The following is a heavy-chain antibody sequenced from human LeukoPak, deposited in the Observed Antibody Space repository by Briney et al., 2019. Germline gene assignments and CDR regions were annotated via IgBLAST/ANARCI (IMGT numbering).Heavy chain of an antibody. J-gene: IGHJ4*02. D-gene: IGHD3-22*01. Sequence: ASVKVSCKASGYTFTGYYMHWVRQAPGQGVEWMGWINPNSGGTNYAQKFQGRVTMTRDTSISTAHMELSRLRSDDTAVYYCARSRGYYYDSSGYSDYWGQGTLVTVSS. V-gene: IGHV1-2*02. CDR2: INPNSGGT. CDR3: ARSRGYYYDSSGYSDY. CDR1: GYTFTGYY.